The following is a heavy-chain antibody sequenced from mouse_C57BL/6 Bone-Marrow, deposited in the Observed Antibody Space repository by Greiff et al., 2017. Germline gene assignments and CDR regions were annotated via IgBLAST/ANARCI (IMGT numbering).Heavy chain of an antibody. CDR2: ISSGGSYT. V-gene: IGHV5-6*01. Sequence: EVKLVESGGDLVKPGGSLKLSCAASGFTFSSYGMSWVRQTPDKRLEWVATISSGGSYTYYPDSVKGRFTISRDNAKNTLYLQMSSLKSEDTAMYYCAKGRTGGFAYWGQGTLVTVSA. CDR1: GFTFSSYG. D-gene: IGHD6-1*01. CDR3: AKGRTGGFAY. J-gene: IGHJ3*01.